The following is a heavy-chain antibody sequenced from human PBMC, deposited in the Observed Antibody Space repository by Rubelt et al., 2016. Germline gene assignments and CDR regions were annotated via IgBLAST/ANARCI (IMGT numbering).Heavy chain of an antibody. V-gene: IGHV3-30*18. J-gene: IGHJ3*02. CDR3: AKERSLRYFDWLFPHDAFDI. D-gene: IGHD3-9*01. Sequence: RGRQAPGKGLEWVAVISYDGSNKYYADSVKGRFTISRDNSKNTLYLQMNSLRAEDTAVYYCAKERSLRYFDWLFPHDAFDIWGQGTMVTVSS. CDR2: ISYDGSNK.